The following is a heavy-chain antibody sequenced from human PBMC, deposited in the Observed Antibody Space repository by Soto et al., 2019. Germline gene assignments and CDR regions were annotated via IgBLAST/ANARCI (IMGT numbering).Heavy chain of an antibody. CDR2: INHSGST. CDR1: GGSFSGYY. CDR3: ERVEGWYGDLDY. V-gene: IGHV4-34*01. D-gene: IGHD6-19*01. J-gene: IGHJ4*02. Sequence: QVQLQQWGAGLLKPSETLSLTCAVYGGSFSGYYWSWIRQPPGKGLEWIGEINHSGSTNYNPSLKSRFTISVDTSNNQFSRKLSSVTAADTAVYYCERVEGWYGDLDYWGQGTLVTVSS.